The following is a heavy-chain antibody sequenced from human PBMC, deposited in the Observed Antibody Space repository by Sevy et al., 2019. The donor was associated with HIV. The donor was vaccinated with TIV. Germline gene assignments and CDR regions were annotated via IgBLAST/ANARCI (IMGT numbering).Heavy chain of an antibody. CDR1: GYTFTDYH. CDR3: ARVAHGVPLWPPFDY. CDR2: INPNSGGT. D-gene: IGHD3-10*01. Sequence: ASVKVSCKASGYTFTDYHIHWVRQAPGQGLEWMGWINPNSGGTNFAKMLQGGVTMTRDTSISTAYMGLSRLRSDDTAVYYCARVAHGVPLWPPFDYWGQGTLVTVSS. J-gene: IGHJ4*02. V-gene: IGHV1-2*02.